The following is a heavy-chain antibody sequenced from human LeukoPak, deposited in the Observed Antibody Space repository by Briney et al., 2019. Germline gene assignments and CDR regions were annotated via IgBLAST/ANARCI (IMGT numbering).Heavy chain of an antibody. V-gene: IGHV3-30*18. D-gene: IGHD3-10*01. CDR2: SSYDGINT. CDR1: GFAFRNYG. J-gene: IGHJ4*02. CDR3: ANDDARGFGEPSPYDY. Sequence: GRSLRLSCVASGFAFRNYGMHWVRQAPGKGLEWVAVSSYDGINTHYADSVKGRFTISKDNSKNTLYLQLNTLRPEDTAVYYCANDDARGFGEPSPYDYWGQGTRVIVSS.